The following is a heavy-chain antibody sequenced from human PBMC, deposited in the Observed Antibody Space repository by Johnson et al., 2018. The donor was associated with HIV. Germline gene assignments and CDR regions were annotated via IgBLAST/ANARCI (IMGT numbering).Heavy chain of an antibody. CDR1: GFTFSSYG. D-gene: IGHD2-8*01. CDR2: IWYDGSNK. V-gene: IGHV3-33*01. CDR3: ARSVNAGRPFDI. J-gene: IGHJ3*02. Sequence: QVQLVESGGGVVQPGRSLRLSCAASGFTFSSYGMHWVRQAPGKGLEWVAVIWYDGSNKYYADSVKGRFTISRDNSKNTLYLQMNSLRAEDTAVYYCARSVNAGRPFDIWGQGTLVTVSS.